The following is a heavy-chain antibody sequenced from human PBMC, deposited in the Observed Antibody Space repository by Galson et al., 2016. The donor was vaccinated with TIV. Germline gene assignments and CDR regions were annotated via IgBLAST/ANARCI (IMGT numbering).Heavy chain of an antibody. Sequence: SGFTFASYGMHWVRQAPGKGLEWVTLMWYDGSDKYYADSVKGRFTISRDNSKNTLYLQMTSLRAEDTAMYYCGRAFYNNGWFIEYWGQGTLVTVSS. D-gene: IGHD6-19*01. J-gene: IGHJ4*02. CDR1: GFTFASYG. V-gene: IGHV3-33*01. CDR2: MWYDGSDK. CDR3: GRAFYNNGWFIEY.